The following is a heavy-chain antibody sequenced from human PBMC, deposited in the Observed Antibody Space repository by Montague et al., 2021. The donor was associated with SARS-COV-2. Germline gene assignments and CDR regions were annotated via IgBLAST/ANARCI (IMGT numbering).Heavy chain of an antibody. CDR2: TDYRSKAYH. V-gene: IGHV6-1*01. D-gene: IGHD2-8*02. CDR3: ARPTSRVLYPEYAFDI. CDR1: GDSVSTNTAT. J-gene: IGHJ3*02. Sequence: CAISGDSVSTNTATWNESMQSPSRGHEWPGRTDYRSKAYHDYAIXLKSRITINPDTSKNQFTLQQRSVAPEDTAVFYYARPTSRVLYPEYAFDIWGQGTMVTVSS.